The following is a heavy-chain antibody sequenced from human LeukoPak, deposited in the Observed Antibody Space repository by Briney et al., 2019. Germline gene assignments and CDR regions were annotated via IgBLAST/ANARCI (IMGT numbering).Heavy chain of an antibody. D-gene: IGHD3-3*01. CDR1: GFTFRNYA. V-gene: IGHV3-23*01. J-gene: IGHJ5*02. CDR2: ISSSGGST. CDR3: ARVGYDFWSGYYTTWLDP. Sequence: GGSLRLSCAGSGFTFRNYAMSWVRQAPGKGLEWVSVISSSGGSTYYADSVKGRFTISRDNAKNSLYLQMNSLRAEDTAVYYCARVGYDFWSGYYTTWLDPWGQGTLVTVSS.